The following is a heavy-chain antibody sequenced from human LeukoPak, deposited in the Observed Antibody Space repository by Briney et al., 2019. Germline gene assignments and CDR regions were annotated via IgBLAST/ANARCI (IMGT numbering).Heavy chain of an antibody. CDR1: GFIFSDYF. J-gene: IGHJ4*02. D-gene: IGHD3-22*01. Sequence: GGSLRLSCAASGFIFSDYFMGGIPQAPGKELGWISYISINSKYTKYDDSVKGRFTISRANAQKSLSLQMNSMRDEATAVYYCGRDNDNKYYFDYWGQGTLVTVSS. CDR3: GRDNDNKYYFDY. V-gene: IGHV3-11*05. CDR2: ISINSKYT.